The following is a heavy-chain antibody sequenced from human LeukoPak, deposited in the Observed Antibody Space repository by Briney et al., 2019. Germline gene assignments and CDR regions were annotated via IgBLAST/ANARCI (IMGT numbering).Heavy chain of an antibody. CDR2: IYYSGST. CDR3: ARLPSSSWFNWFDP. D-gene: IGHD6-13*01. J-gene: IGHJ5*02. V-gene: IGHV4-39*01. Sequence: WVRQAPGKGLEWIGSIYYSGSTYYNPSLKSRVTISVDTSKNQFSLKLNSVTAADTAVYYCARLPSSSWFNWFDPWGQGTLVTVSS.